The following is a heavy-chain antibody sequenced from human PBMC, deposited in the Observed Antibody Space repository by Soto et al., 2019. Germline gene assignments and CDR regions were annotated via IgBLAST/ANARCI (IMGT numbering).Heavy chain of an antibody. CDR2: IYTSGST. CDR3: ARGPVGGYDYYDSSGYYDY. Sequence: SETLSLTCTVSGGSISSYYWSWIRQPAGKGLEWIGRIYTSGSTNYNPSLKSRVTMSVDTSKTQFSLKLSSVTAADTAVYYCARGPVGGYDYYDSSGYYDYWGQGTLVTVSS. V-gene: IGHV4-4*07. J-gene: IGHJ4*02. D-gene: IGHD3-22*01. CDR1: GGSISSYY.